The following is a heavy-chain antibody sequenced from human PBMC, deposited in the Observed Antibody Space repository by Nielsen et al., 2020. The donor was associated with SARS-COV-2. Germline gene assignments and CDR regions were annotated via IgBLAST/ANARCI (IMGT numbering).Heavy chain of an antibody. J-gene: IGHJ4*02. Sequence: GGSLRLSCAASGFTFSSYGMHWVRQAPGKGLEWVAVIWYDGSNKYYADSVKGRFTISRDNSKNTLYLQMNSLTGDDTAVYYCAREGSGGYSGYDYQYYLDYWGQGTLVTVSS. V-gene: IGHV3-33*01. CDR1: GFTFSSYG. CDR3: AREGSGGYSGYDYQYYLDY. CDR2: IWYDGSNK. D-gene: IGHD5-12*01.